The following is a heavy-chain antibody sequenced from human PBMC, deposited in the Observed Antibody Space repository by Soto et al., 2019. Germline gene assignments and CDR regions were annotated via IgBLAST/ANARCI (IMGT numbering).Heavy chain of an antibody. J-gene: IGHJ6*02. CDR2: ISYDGSNK. CDR3: ARDHSQWLDNYYYYGMDV. Sequence: GGSLRLSCAASGFTFSSYAMHWVRQAPGKGLEWVAVISYDGSNKYYADSVKGRFTISRDNSKNTLYLQMNSLRAEDTAVYYCARDHSQWLDNYYYYGMDVWGQGTTVTVSS. D-gene: IGHD6-19*01. V-gene: IGHV3-30-3*01. CDR1: GFTFSSYA.